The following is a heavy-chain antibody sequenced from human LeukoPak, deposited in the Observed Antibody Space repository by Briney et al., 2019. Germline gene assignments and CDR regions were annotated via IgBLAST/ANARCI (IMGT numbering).Heavy chain of an antibody. Sequence: SETLSLTCTVSGGSISSSSYYWGWIRQPPGKGLEWIGNIYYSGRTYYNPSLKSRVTISLDTSKNQFSLRLSSVTAADTAVYHCATDSSSYDAFDIWDQGTMVTVSS. V-gene: IGHV4-39*07. D-gene: IGHD6-6*01. CDR3: ATDSSSYDAFDI. J-gene: IGHJ3*02. CDR2: IYYSGRT. CDR1: GGSISSSSYY.